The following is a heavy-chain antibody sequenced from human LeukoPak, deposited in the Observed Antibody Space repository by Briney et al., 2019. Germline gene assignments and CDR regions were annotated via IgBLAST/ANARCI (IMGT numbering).Heavy chain of an antibody. CDR2: INHSGST. CDR1: GGSVSGYY. D-gene: IGHD3-3*01. V-gene: IGHV4-34*01. Sequence: PSETLSLTCAVYGGSVSGYYWSWIRQPPGKGLEWIGEINHSGSTNYNPSLKSRVTISVDTSKNQFSLKLSSVTAADTAVYYCARANSITIFGVVIRTKALDYWGQGTLVTVSS. J-gene: IGHJ4*02. CDR3: ARANSITIFGVVIRTKALDY.